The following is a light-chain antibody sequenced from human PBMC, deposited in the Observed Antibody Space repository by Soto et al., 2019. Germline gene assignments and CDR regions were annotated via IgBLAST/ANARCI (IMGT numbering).Light chain of an antibody. CDR3: QQYDNLPIT. V-gene: IGKV1-33*01. CDR2: YSS. CDR1: QDINKY. Sequence: DVRMTQSPSSLSASVGDRVTITCQASQDINKYLNWYQQKPGKAPKLLIHYSSNLETGVPSRFSGSGSGTDFTFTISSLQSEDIATYYCQQYDNLPITFGQGTRLDMK. J-gene: IGKJ5*01.